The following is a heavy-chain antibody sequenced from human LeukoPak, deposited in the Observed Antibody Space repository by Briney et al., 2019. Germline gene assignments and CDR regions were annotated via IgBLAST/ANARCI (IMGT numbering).Heavy chain of an antibody. V-gene: IGHV4-59*08. Sequence: SETLSLTCSVSGGSVSSYYWSWIRQSPEKGLEWIGYIHNSGRTNYNPSLKSRVTGFVDTSKNQVSLRLSSVTAADTAVYYCARHGTISSESYFDYWGQGALVTVSS. CDR2: IHNSGRT. CDR1: GGSVSSYY. CDR3: ARHGTISSESYFDY. D-gene: IGHD1-14*01. J-gene: IGHJ4*02.